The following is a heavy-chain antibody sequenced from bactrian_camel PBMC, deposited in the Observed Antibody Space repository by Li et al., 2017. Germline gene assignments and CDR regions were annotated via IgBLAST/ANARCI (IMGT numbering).Heavy chain of an antibody. Sequence: VQLVESGGGSVQVGGSLRLSCAAHGDTRNDYCMGWFRQTPGKEREGVAVTDSDGRTDYADSVKGRFTLSKDNVKNTLNLQMISLRPEDTAMYYCAADLASGAYCFSSDRIAWGQGTQVTVS. CDR1: GDTRNDYC. CDR2: TDSDGRT. D-gene: IGHD2*01. J-gene: IGHJ6*01. V-gene: IGHV3S53*01. CDR3: AADLASGAYCFSSDRIA.